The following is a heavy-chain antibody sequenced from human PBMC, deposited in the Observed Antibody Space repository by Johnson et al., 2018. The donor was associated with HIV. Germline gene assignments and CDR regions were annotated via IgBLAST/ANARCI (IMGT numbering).Heavy chain of an antibody. V-gene: IGHV3-30*04. CDR3: ARDPTYDNFWSGYYSGAFDT. J-gene: IGHJ3*02. CDR2: ISYDGSYK. D-gene: IGHD3-3*01. Sequence: QVQLVESGGGVVQPGRSLRLSCAASGFTFSSYAMHWVRQAPGKGLEWVAVISYDGSYKYFADSVKGRLTISRDNSKNTLYLQMNNLRAEDTAVYYCARDPTYDNFWSGYYSGAFDTWGQGTMVTVSS. CDR1: GFTFSSYA.